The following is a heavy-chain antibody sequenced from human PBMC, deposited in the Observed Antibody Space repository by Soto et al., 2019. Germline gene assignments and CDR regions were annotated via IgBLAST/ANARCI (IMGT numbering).Heavy chain of an antibody. V-gene: IGHV3-53*01. J-gene: IGHJ6*02. CDR2: IYSGGDT. Sequence: GGSLRLSCAASGFTVSSNYMSWVRQAPGKGLEWVSVIYSGGDTYYADSVKGRFTISRDNSKNTLYLQMNSLRAEDTAVYYCARDRPDYYYGMDVWGQGTTVT. CDR1: GFTVSSNY. CDR3: ARDRPDYYYGMDV.